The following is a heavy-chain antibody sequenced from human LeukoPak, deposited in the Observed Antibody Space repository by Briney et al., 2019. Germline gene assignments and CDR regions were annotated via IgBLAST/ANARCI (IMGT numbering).Heavy chain of an antibody. CDR2: IYYSGST. Sequence: SETLSLTCTVSGGSIGSSSYYWGWIRQPPGKGLEWIGSIYYSGSTYYNPSLKSRVTISVDTSKNQFSLKLSSVTAADTAVYFCARVGGDSGRGWDPVDYWGQGTLVTVSS. J-gene: IGHJ4*02. V-gene: IGHV4-39*07. CDR1: GGSIGSSSYY. D-gene: IGHD4-17*01. CDR3: ARVGGDSGRGWDPVDY.